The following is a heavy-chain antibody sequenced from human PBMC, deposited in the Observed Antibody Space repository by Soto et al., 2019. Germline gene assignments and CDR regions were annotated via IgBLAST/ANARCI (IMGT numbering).Heavy chain of an antibody. V-gene: IGHV3-30-3*01. CDR3: ARQYDIVTGYYHDY. CDR1: GFTFSSYA. D-gene: IGHD3-9*01. Sequence: QVQLVESGGGVVQPGRSLRLSCAASGFTFSSYAMHWVRQAPGKGLEWVAVISYDGSNKYYADSVKGRFTISRDNSKNTLYLQMNSLRAEDTAVYYCARQYDIVTGYYHDYWGQGTLVTVSS. J-gene: IGHJ4*02. CDR2: ISYDGSNK.